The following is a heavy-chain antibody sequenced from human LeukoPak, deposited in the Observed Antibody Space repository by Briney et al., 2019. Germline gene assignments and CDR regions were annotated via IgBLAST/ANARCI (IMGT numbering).Heavy chain of an antibody. J-gene: IGHJ1*01. CDR2: INHSGST. CDR3: ARGRVHTAMVRGDFQH. V-gene: IGHV4-34*01. CDR1: GGSFSGYY. Sequence: SETLSLTCAVYGGSFSGYYWSWIRQPPGKGLEWIGEINHSGSTNYNPSLKSRVTISVDTSKNQFSLKLSSVTAADTAVYYCARGRVHTAMVRGDFQHWGQDTLVTVSS. D-gene: IGHD5-18*01.